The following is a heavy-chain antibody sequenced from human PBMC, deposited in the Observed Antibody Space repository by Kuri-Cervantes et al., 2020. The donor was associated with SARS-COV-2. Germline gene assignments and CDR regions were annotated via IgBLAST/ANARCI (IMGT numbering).Heavy chain of an antibody. CDR3: VSCLANYYYYMDV. D-gene: IGHD3-3*02. CDR1: GYTFTGYY. Sequence: ASVKVSCKASGYTFTGYYMHWVRQAPGQGLEWMGWINPNSGGTNYAQKFQGRVTMTRDTSISTAYMELSRLRSEDTAVYYCVSCLANYYYYMDVWGKGTTVTVSS. V-gene: IGHV1-2*02. J-gene: IGHJ6*03. CDR2: INPNSGGT.